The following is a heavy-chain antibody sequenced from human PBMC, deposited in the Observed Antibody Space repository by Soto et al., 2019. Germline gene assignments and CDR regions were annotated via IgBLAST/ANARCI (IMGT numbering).Heavy chain of an antibody. V-gene: IGHV2-5*02. CDR2: IYWDDDK. D-gene: IGHD3-10*01. CDR1: GFSLSTRGVG. CDR3: AHLHTSTGRWIY. Sequence: QITLKESGPTLVKPTQTLTLTCTFSGFSLSTRGVGVGWIRQPPGKALEWLTLIYWDDDKRYSPSLKSRLTITKDTSNTQVVLTMTNMDPVDTSTYYCAHLHTSTGRWIYWGQGTLVTVSS. J-gene: IGHJ4*02.